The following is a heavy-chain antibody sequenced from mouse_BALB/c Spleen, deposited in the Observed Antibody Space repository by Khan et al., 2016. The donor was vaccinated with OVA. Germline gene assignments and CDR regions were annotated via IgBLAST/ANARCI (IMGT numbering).Heavy chain of an antibody. CDR1: GYSFTSYY. V-gene: IGHV1S81*02. Sequence: QVQLQQPGAELVKPGASVKISCKASGYSFTSYYMYWVKQRPGQGLEWIGGINPSNGGTHFNEKFKSKATLTVDKSSSTVNMQLSSLTSEDSAVYYCERSGYGNRFAFWGQGTLVTVSA. CDR3: ERSGYGNRFAF. CDR2: INPSNGGT. D-gene: IGHD2-1*01. J-gene: IGHJ3*01.